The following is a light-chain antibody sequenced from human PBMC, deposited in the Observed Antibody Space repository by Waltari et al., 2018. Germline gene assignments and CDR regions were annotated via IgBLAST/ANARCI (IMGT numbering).Light chain of an antibody. CDR1: NIGSKS. CDR3: QVWDNSSDHVV. J-gene: IGLJ2*01. Sequence: SYVLTQPPSVSVAPGKTARITCGGNNIGSKSVHWYQQKTGQAPVLVVYDDSARPSGIPERFSGSNSGNTATLTISRVEAGDEADYYCQVWDNSSDHVVFGGGTNLTVL. CDR2: DDS. V-gene: IGLV3-21*03.